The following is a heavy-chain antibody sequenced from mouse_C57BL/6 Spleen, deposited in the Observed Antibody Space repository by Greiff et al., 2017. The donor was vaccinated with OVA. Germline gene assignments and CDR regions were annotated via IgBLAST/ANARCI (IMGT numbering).Heavy chain of an antibody. J-gene: IGHJ1*02. D-gene: IGHD1-1*01. CDR1: GYTFTSYW. Sequence: QVQLQQPGAELVMPGASVKLSCKASGYTFTSYWMHWVKQRPGQGLEWIGEIDPSDSYTNYNQKFKGKSTLTVDKSSSTAYMQLSSLTSEDSAVYYCARGGTTVVADWCFDVWGTGTTVTVSS. V-gene: IGHV1-69*01. CDR3: ARGGTTVVADWCFDV. CDR2: IDPSDSYT.